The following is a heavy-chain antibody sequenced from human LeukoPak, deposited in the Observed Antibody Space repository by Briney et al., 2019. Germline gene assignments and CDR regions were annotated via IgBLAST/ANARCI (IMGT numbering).Heavy chain of an antibody. V-gene: IGHV3-74*01. D-gene: IGHD2-2*01. CDR3: ARADCSSTSCYSYNWFDP. CDR1: GFTFSSYW. J-gene: IGHJ5*02. Sequence: PGGPLRLSCAASGFTFSSYWMHWVRQAPGKGLVWVSRINSDGSSTSYADSVKGRFTISRDNAKNTLYLQMNSLRAEDTAVYYCARADCSSTSCYSYNWFDPWGQGTLVTVSS. CDR2: INSDGSST.